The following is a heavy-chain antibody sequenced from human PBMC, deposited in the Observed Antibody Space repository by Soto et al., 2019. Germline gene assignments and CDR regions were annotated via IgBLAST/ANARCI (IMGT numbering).Heavy chain of an antibody. CDR2: FYYSGSP. CDR1: GGSISSSIYY. Sequence: SVTLSLTCTVSGGSISSSIYYWGWIRQPPGKGLEWIGSFYYSGSPYYNPSLKSRVTISVDTSKNQFSLKLSSVTAADTAVYYCARSEFDGLFPLNYWGQGTLVTVSS. CDR3: ARSEFDGLFPLNY. J-gene: IGHJ4*02. V-gene: IGHV4-39*01. D-gene: IGHD3-10*01.